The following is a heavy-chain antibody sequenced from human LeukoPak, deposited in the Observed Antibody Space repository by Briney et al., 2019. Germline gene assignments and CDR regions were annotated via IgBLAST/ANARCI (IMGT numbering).Heavy chain of an antibody. V-gene: IGHV3-21*04. CDR2: ISSSSSYI. D-gene: IGHD3-10*01. Sequence: GGSLRLSCAASGFTFSSYSMNWVRQAPGKGLEWVSSISSSSSYIYYADSVKGRFTISRDNSKNTLYLQMNSLRAEDTAVYYCAKPLGYYASGSYYNPWGQGTLVTVSS. CDR1: GFTFSSYS. CDR3: AKPLGYYASGSYYNP. J-gene: IGHJ5*02.